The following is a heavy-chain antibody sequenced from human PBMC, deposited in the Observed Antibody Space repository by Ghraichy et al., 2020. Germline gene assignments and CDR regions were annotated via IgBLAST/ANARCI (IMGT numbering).Heavy chain of an antibody. Sequence: GGSLRLSCEGSGFTFSSYSMNWVRQSPGKGLEWVSYITISSRTIFYADSVKGRFTISRDNAQNSLYLQMNSLRDEDTAVYYCARGSKVVRFYYYDGMDVWGQGTTVTVSS. CDR3: ARGSKVVRFYYYDGMDV. J-gene: IGHJ6*02. CDR2: ITISSRTI. V-gene: IGHV3-48*02. D-gene: IGHD4-23*01. CDR1: GFTFSSYS.